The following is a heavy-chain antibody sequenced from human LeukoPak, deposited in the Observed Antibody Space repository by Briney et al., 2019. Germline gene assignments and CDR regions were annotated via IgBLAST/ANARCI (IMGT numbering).Heavy chain of an antibody. CDR3: ARGAYYYED. D-gene: IGHD3-22*01. V-gene: IGHV4-59*01. CDR2: IYYSGST. J-gene: IGHJ4*02. CDR1: DGSINSYY. Sequence: PSETLSLTCSVSDGSINSYYWNWIRRPPGKGLEWIGYIYYSGSTNYNPSLKSRVTISVDTSKNQFSLKLSSVTATDTAVYYCARGAYYYEDWGQGTLVTVSS.